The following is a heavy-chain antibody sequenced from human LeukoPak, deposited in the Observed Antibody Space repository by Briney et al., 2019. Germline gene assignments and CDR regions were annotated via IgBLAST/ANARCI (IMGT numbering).Heavy chain of an antibody. D-gene: IGHD6-13*01. CDR3: ASSSSWDYYFNY. J-gene: IGHJ4*02. CDR2: IRGGGDNT. V-gene: IGHV3-23*01. Sequence: GGSLRLSCAASGFTFSSYAMSWVRQAPGKGLEWVSGIRGGGDNTYYADSVKGRFTISRDNSKNILYLQMNSLRAEDTVVYFCASSSSWDYYFNYWGQGTLVNISS. CDR1: GFTFSSYA.